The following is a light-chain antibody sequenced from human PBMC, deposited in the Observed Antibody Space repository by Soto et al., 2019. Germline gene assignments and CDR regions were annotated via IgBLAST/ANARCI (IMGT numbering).Light chain of an antibody. Sequence: SVLTQPASVSGSPGESITISYTGTTSDVGGYSFVSWYQLHPGKAPKLMIYEVSNRPSGVSNRFSGSKSGNTASLTISGLQAEDESDYYCSSYTTSGTRVFGTGTKVTVL. V-gene: IGLV2-14*01. CDR2: EVS. CDR1: TSDVGGYSF. CDR3: SSYTTSGTRV. J-gene: IGLJ1*01.